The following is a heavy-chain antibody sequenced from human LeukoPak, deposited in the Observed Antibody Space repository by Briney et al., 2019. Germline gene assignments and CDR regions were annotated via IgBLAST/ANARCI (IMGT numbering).Heavy chain of an antibody. J-gene: IGHJ4*02. CDR3: ARDQDVVERFDY. V-gene: IGHV1-18*04. D-gene: IGHD2-2*01. CDR2: ISAYNGNT. Sequence: ASVKVSFKASGYTFTGYYMHWVRQAPGQGLEWMGWISAYNGNTNYAQKLQGRVTMTTDTSTSTAYMELRSLRSDDTAVYYCARDQDVVERFDYWGQGTLVTVSS. CDR1: GYTFTGYY.